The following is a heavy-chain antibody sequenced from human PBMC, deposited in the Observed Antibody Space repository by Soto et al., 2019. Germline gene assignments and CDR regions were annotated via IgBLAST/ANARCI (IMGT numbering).Heavy chain of an antibody. V-gene: IGHV4-30-4*02. CDR3: ARDFAYFDS. CDR1: GGSTSSSDYY. Sequence: SETLSLTCTVSGGSTSSSDYYWSWIRQPPGKGLEWIGYIYYSGSTYYNPSLKSRVIISMDTSKNQFSLKLDSVTAADTAVYYCARDFAYFDSWGQGTLVTASS. D-gene: IGHD3-3*01. CDR2: IYYSGST. J-gene: IGHJ4*02.